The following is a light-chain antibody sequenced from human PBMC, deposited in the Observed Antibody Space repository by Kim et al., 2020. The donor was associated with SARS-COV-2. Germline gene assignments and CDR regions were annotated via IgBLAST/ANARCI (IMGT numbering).Light chain of an antibody. V-gene: IGLV4-69*01. Sequence: SVKLTCTLSSGHSSYAIARHQQQPEKGPRYWMKLNSDGSHSKGDGIPDRFSGSSSGAERYLTISSLQSEDEADYYCQTWGTGLGVFGTGTKVTVL. CDR1: SGHSSYA. CDR3: QTWGTGLGV. J-gene: IGLJ1*01. CDR2: LNSDGSH.